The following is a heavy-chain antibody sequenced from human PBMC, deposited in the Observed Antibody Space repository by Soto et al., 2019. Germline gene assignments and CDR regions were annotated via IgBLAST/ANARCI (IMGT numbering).Heavy chain of an antibody. CDR2: IGTAGDT. CDR1: GFTFSSYD. Sequence: PGGSLRLSCAASGFTFSSYDTHWVRQATGKGLEWVSAIGTAGDTYYPGSVKGRFTISRENAKNSLYLQMNSLRAGGTAVYYCARGFPVQAAAGPEEYDSFDIWGQGTMVTVSS. CDR3: ARGFPVQAAAGPEEYDSFDI. V-gene: IGHV3-13*01. D-gene: IGHD6-13*01. J-gene: IGHJ3*02.